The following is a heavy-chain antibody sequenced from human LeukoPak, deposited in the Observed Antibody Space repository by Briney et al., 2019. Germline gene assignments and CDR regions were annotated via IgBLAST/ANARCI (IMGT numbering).Heavy chain of an antibody. CDR2: ISYDGSNK. Sequence: GGSLRLSCAASGFTFSSYAMSWVRQAPGKGLEWVAVISYDGSNKYYADSVKGRFTISRDNSKNTLYLQMNSLRAEDTAVYYCAKDRYCSSTSCYAHYYYYGMDVWGQGTTVTVS. D-gene: IGHD2-2*01. CDR1: GFTFSSYA. J-gene: IGHJ6*02. V-gene: IGHV3-30*18. CDR3: AKDRYCSSTSCYAHYYYYGMDV.